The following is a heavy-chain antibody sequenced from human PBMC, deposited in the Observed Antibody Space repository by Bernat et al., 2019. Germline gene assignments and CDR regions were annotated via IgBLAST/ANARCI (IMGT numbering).Heavy chain of an antibody. J-gene: IGHJ5*02. V-gene: IGHV4-31*03. CDR2: IYYSGST. CDR3: AGVSGSAMFDP. CDR1: GGSISSGGYY. D-gene: IGHD6-25*01. Sequence: QVQLQESGPGLVKPSQTLSLTCTVSGGSISSGGYYWSWIRQHPGKGLEWTGYIYYSGSTYYNPSLKSRVTISVDTSKNQFSLKLSAVTAADTAVYDCAGVSGSAMFDPWGQGTLVTVSS.